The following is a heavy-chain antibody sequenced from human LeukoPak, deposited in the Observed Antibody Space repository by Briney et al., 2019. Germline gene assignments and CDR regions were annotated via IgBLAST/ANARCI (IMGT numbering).Heavy chain of an antibody. CDR2: MNPNSGNT. CDR3: ARAKRFSSGWYYFDY. V-gene: IGHV1-8*01. Sequence: ASVKVSCKASGYTFTSYDINWVRQATGQGLEWMGWMNPNSGNTGYAQKFQGRVTMTRNTSISTAYMELSSLRSEDTAVYHCARAKRFSSGWYYFDYWGQGTLVTVSS. J-gene: IGHJ4*02. D-gene: IGHD6-19*01. CDR1: GYTFTSYD.